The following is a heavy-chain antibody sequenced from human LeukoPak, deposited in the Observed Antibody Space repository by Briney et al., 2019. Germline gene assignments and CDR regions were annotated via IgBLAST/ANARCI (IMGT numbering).Heavy chain of an antibody. CDR3: ASQPLAGNDY. CDR2: NYYSGST. Sequence: SETLSLTCTVSGGSISSGGFYWSWIRQHPGKGLEWIGYNYYSGSTYYNPSLKSRVTISVDTSKNQFSLKLSSVTAADTAVYYCASQPLAGNDYWGQGTLVTVSS. J-gene: IGHJ4*02. V-gene: IGHV4-31*03. CDR1: GGSISSGGFY.